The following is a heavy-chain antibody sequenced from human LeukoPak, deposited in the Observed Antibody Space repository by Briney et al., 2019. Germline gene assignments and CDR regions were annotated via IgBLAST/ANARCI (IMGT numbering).Heavy chain of an antibody. J-gene: IGHJ4*02. CDR2: IYYSGST. CDR1: GGSISSYY. CDR3: ARRKVILYGGNSGLDY. D-gene: IGHD4-23*01. Sequence: SETLSLTCTVSGGSISSYYWSWIRQPPGKGLEWIGYIYYSGSTNYNPSLKSRVTISVDTSKNQFSLKLSSVTAADTAVYYCARRKVILYGGNSGLDYWGQGTLVTVSS. V-gene: IGHV4-59*12.